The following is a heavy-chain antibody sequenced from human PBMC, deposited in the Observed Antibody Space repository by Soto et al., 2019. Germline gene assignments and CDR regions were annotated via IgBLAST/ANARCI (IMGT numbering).Heavy chain of an antibody. V-gene: IGHV4-59*08. Sequence: PSEIIRLPYTVSGGTSVDHDGSWLRKPPGKGLEWIGYIYNIGSTNYNPSLRSRVTMSIDTSQEQFSLKVSSVTATDTAVYYCARHVNLPLDGTGSDSWGRRTLDTVSS. CDR1: GGTSVDHD. D-gene: IGHD6-19*01. CDR2: IYNIGST. CDR3: ARHVNLPLDGTGSDS. J-gene: IGHJ4*02.